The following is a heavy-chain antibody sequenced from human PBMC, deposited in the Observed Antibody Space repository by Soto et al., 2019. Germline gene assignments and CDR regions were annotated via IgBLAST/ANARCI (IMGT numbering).Heavy chain of an antibody. CDR2: IWYDGSNK. CDR1: GFTFSSYG. J-gene: IGHJ4*02. CDR3: ARDYDILTGYERAGGIDYFDY. V-gene: IGHV3-33*01. Sequence: QVQLVESGGGVVQPGRSLRLSCAASGFTFSSYGMHWVRQAPGKGLEWVAVIWYDGSNKYYADSVKGRFTISRDNSKNPLYLQMNSLRAEDTAVYYCARDYDILTGYERAGGIDYFDYWGQGTLVTVSS. D-gene: IGHD3-9*01.